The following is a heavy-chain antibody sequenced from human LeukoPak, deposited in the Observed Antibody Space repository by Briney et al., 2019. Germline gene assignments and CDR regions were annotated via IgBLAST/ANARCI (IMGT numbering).Heavy chain of an antibody. D-gene: IGHD3-16*02. CDR2: IRYDGSNK. J-gene: IGHJ4*02. V-gene: IGHV3-30*02. CDR3: AKNGYDYVWGSHLNLDY. CDR1: GFISGNYG. Sequence: GGSLRLSCTASGFISGNYGMHWVRQAPGKGLEWVTFIRYDGSNKYYADSVKGRFTISKDNSKNTLYLQMNSLRSEDTAVYYCAKNGYDYVWGSHLNLDYWGQGTLVTVSS.